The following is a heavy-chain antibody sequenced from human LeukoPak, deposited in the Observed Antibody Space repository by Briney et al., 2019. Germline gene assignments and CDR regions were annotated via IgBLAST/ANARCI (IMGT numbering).Heavy chain of an antibody. CDR1: GDSISYFY. CDR2: ISSSGNT. J-gene: IGHJ6*04. D-gene: IGHD1-26*01. Sequence: SETLSLTCSVSGDSISYFYWSWIRQAAGKGLEWIGRISSSGNTDYNASLKSRVTMSVDTSKNQLSLKVISVTAADTAVYYCARDSLLGPLDVWGKGTTVTISS. CDR3: ARDSLLGPLDV. V-gene: IGHV4-4*07.